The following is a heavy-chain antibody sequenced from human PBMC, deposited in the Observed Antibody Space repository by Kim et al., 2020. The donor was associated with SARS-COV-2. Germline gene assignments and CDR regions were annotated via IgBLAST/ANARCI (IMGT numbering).Heavy chain of an antibody. Sequence: SETLSLTCTVSGGSISSGGYYWSWIRQHPGKGLEWIGYIYYSGSTYYNPSLKSRVTISVDTSKNQFSLKLSSVTAADTAVYYCARGYYDILTGYYIPAFYFDYWGQGTLVTVSS. CDR1: GGSISSGGYY. V-gene: IGHV4-31*03. D-gene: IGHD3-9*01. J-gene: IGHJ4*02. CDR2: IYYSGST. CDR3: ARGYYDILTGYYIPAFYFDY.